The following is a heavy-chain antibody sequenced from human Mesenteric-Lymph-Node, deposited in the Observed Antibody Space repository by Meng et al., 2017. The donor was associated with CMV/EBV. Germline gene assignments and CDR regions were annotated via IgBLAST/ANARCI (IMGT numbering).Heavy chain of an antibody. CDR3: ARGVFSSSWTHPDYFDY. D-gene: IGHD6-13*01. J-gene: IGHJ4*02. V-gene: IGHV3-11*01. CDR1: GFDFSDNF. Sequence: GGSLRLSCAASGFDFSDNFMTWIRQAPGKGLEWVAYIGGSGTTIYYADSVRGRFTISRDNAKNLVHLQMNSLSVEDTAVYYCARGVFSSSWTHPDYFDYWGQGTLVTVSS. CDR2: IGGSGTTI.